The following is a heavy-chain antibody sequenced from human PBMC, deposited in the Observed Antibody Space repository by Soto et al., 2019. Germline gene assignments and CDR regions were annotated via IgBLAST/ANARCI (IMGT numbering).Heavy chain of an antibody. CDR1: GFTFSSYA. CDR2: ISYDGSNK. J-gene: IGHJ6*02. CDR3: AREAYCSGGSCYSMKYYYGMAV. D-gene: IGHD2-15*01. Sequence: QVQLVESGGGVVQPGRSLRLSCAASGFTFSSYAMHWVRQAPGKGLEWVAVISYDGSNKYYADSVKGRFTISRDNSKNTLYLQMNSLRAEDTAVYYCAREAYCSGGSCYSMKYYYGMAVWGQGTTVTVSS. V-gene: IGHV3-30-3*01.